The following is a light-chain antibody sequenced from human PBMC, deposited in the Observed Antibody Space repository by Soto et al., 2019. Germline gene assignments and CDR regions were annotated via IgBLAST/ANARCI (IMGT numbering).Light chain of an antibody. CDR2: GAY. CDR1: QSVNRNY. Sequence: EIVLTQSPGTLSLSPGERATLSCRANQSVNRNYLAWFQQKPGQAPRRLIYGAYSRATGIPDRFSGSGSGTDFALTIIRLEHEDFAVYFCQQYDSSPWTFGQGTKVEIK. J-gene: IGKJ1*01. V-gene: IGKV3-20*01. CDR3: QQYDSSPWT.